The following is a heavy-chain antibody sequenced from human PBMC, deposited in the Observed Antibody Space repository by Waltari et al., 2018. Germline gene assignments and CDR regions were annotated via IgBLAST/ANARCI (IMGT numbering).Heavy chain of an antibody. Sequence: QLQLQESGPGLVKPSETLSLTCTVSGGSISRSSSYWGWIRQPPGKGLEWIGSIYYSGSTYYNPSLKSRVTISVDTSKNQFSLKLSSVTAADTAVYYCARHPLSREYEEVFDPWGQGTLVTVSS. D-gene: IGHD2-2*01. CDR3: ARHPLSREYEEVFDP. J-gene: IGHJ5*02. CDR2: IYYSGST. CDR1: GGSISRSSSY. V-gene: IGHV4-39*01.